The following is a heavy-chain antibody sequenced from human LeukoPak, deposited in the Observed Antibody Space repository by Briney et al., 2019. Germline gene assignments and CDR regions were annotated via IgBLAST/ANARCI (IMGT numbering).Heavy chain of an antibody. V-gene: IGHV3-66*01. CDR1: GFTVSSNY. Sequence: GGSLRLSCAASGFTVSSNYMSWVRQAPGKGLEWVSVIYSGGSTYYADSVKGRFTISRDNSKNTLYLQMNSLRAEDTAVYYCARRMIVVVTLDAFDIWGQGTMATVSS. CDR2: IYSGGST. D-gene: IGHD3-22*01. CDR3: ARRMIVVVTLDAFDI. J-gene: IGHJ3*02.